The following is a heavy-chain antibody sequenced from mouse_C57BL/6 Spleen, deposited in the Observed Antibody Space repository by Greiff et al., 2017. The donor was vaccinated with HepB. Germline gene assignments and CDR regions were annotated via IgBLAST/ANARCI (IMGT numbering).Heavy chain of an antibody. V-gene: IGHV1-64*01. J-gene: IGHJ2*01. D-gene: IGHD2-2*01. CDR2: IHPNSGST. Sequence: SGAELVKPGASVKLSCKASGYTFTSYWMHWVKQRPGQGLEWIGMIHPNSGSTNYNEKFKSKATLTVDKSSSTAYMQLSSLTSEDSAVYYCARSPMVTTGGYFDYWGQGTTLTVSS. CDR3: ARSPMVTTGGYFDY. CDR1: GYTFTSYW.